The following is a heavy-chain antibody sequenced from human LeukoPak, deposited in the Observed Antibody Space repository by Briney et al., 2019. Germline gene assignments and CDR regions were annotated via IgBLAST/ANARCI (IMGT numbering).Heavy chain of an antibody. CDR1: GYTFTSYD. D-gene: IGHD3-3*01. J-gene: IGHJ6*02. V-gene: IGHV1-8*01. CDR2: MSPNSGNT. CDR3: ARGCTYTIFGVVIYYYYGMDV. Sequence: ASVKVSCKASGYTFTSYDINWVRQATGQGLEWMGWMSPNSGNTGYAQKFQGRVTMTRNTSISTAYMELSSLRSEDTAVYYCARGCTYTIFGVVIYYYYGMDVWGQGTTVTVSS.